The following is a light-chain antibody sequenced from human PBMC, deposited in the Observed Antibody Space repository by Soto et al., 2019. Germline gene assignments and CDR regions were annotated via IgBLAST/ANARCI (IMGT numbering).Light chain of an antibody. V-gene: IGKV3-15*01. J-gene: IGKJ5*01. CDR2: GAS. Sequence: EILMTQSPATLSVSPGERATLSCGASQSVSSNLAWYQQKTGKAPRLLIYGASTRATGIPARLSGSGYGTELTLTISSMKSEDFEVYLCQQYHYWTITFGQGTRLEIK. CDR3: QQYHYWTIT. CDR1: QSVSSN.